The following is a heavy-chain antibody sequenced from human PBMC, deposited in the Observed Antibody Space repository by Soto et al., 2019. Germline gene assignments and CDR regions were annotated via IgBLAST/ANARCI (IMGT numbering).Heavy chain of an antibody. V-gene: IGHV4-61*05. CDR3: ARRYGYSFDY. D-gene: IGHD1-1*01. J-gene: IGHJ4*02. CDR2: IYYSGST. Sequence: SETLSLTCTVSGGSISSSSYYWGWIRQPPGKGLEWIGYIYYSGSTNYNPSLKSRVTISVDTSKNQFSLKLSSVTAADTAVYYCARRYGYSFDYWGQGTLVTVSS. CDR1: GGSISSSSYY.